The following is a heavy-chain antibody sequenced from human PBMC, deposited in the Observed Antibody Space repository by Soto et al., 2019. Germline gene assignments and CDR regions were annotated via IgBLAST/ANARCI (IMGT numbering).Heavy chain of an antibody. D-gene: IGHD1-1*01. CDR1: GGSISSSSSY. CDR2: IYYSGST. V-gene: IGHV4-39*01. CDR3: ARSELEAYYYYYGMDV. Sequence: PSETLSLTCTVSGGSISSSSSYWGWIRQPPGKGLEWIGSIYYSGSTYYNPSLKSRVTISVDTSKSQFSLKLSSVTAADTAVYYCARSELEAYYYYYGMDVWGQGTTVTVSS. J-gene: IGHJ6*02.